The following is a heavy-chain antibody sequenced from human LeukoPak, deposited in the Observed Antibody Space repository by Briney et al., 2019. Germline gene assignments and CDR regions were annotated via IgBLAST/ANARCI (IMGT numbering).Heavy chain of an antibody. V-gene: IGHV3-23*01. CDR1: GFTFSSDA. Sequence: GGSLRLSCAASGFTFSSDAMSWVPQAPGKGLEWVSAISGSGGSTYYADSVRGRFTISRDNSKNTLYLQMSRLRAEDTAVYYCAKDPAAKIHYYDSSGYYYGRVFDIWGQGTMVTVSS. CDR3: AKDPAAKIHYYDSSGYYYGRVFDI. CDR2: ISGSGGST. D-gene: IGHD3-22*01. J-gene: IGHJ3*02.